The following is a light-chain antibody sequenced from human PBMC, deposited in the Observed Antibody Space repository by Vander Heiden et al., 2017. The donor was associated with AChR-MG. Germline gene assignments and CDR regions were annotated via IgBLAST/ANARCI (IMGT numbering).Light chain of an antibody. V-gene: IGLV2-23*01. Sequence: QSVLTQPASVSGSPGQPITISCSGTSRDVGSYERGAWYQHNRGRGPQLIIYEGRERTAGGSDRFSASKSGNTASLTIAGLQGEDEADYYCCSYEGSMTWVFGGGTKVTVL. J-gene: IGLJ3*02. CDR1: SRDVGSYER. CDR3: CSYEGSMTWV. CDR2: EGR.